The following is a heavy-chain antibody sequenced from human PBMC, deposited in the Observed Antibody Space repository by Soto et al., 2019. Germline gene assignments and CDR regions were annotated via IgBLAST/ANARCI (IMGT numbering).Heavy chain of an antibody. CDR2: ISYDGTKK. CDR1: GFSFRSYG. V-gene: IGHV3-30*18. J-gene: IGHJ4*02. D-gene: IGHD3-16*02. Sequence: LRLSCAAAGFSFRSYGMHWVRQAPGKGLEWVSFISYDGTKKYYGDSVKGRFTISRDNSKNTLYLQMDSLRPEDTAVYYCAKDEGHVWGSYRPDYWGQGTLVTVSS. CDR3: AKDEGHVWGSYRPDY.